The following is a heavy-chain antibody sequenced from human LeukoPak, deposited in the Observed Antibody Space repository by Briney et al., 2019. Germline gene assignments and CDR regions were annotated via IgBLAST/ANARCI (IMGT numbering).Heavy chain of an antibody. J-gene: IGHJ4*02. CDR3: AKDRLGEWRSYFDSSGSTNYFEN. Sequence: GGSLSLSCAASGFTFSTYGMHWVRQAPGEGLEWVAFIRHDGSDNFYGDSVKGRFAISRDNPKNTMYLQMNSLRPEDTAVYYCAKDRLGEWRSYFDSSGSTNYFENWGQGTRVTVSS. V-gene: IGHV3-30*02. CDR2: IRHDGSDN. CDR1: GFTFSTYG. D-gene: IGHD3-22*01.